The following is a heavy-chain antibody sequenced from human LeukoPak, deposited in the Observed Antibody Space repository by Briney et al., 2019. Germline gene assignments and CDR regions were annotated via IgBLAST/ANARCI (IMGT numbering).Heavy chain of an antibody. V-gene: IGHV3-48*01. J-gene: IGHJ6*03. CDR1: GFTFSDYN. D-gene: IGHD2-2*01. CDR2: ISTGSSTI. CDR3: ARDRGYCRGTTCYAYYMDV. Sequence: PGGSLRLSCAASGFTFSDYNMYWVRQVPGKGLEWVSYISTGSSTIYYADSVKGRFTISRDNAKNSLYLQMNSLRAEDTAVYYCARDRGYCRGTTCYAYYMDVWGKGTTVTVSS.